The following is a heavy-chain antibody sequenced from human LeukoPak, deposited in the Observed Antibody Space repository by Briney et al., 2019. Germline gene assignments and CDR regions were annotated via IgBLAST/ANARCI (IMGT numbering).Heavy chain of an antibody. Sequence: GGSLRLSCPASGFTFSSYAMHWVRQAPGKGLEWVAVISYDGSNKDYADSVKGRFTISRDNSKNTLYLQMNSLRAEDTAVYYCARDIYSSSWYPLVYWGQGTLVTVSS. V-gene: IGHV3-30*04. CDR2: ISYDGSNK. D-gene: IGHD6-13*01. CDR1: GFTFSSYA. CDR3: ARDIYSSSWYPLVY. J-gene: IGHJ4*02.